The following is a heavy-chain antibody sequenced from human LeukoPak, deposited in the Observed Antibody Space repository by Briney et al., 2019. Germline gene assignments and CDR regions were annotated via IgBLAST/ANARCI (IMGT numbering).Heavy chain of an antibody. V-gene: IGHV3-30-3*01. CDR3: ARDYHSLTGTTWAFDI. Sequence: GGSLRLSCAASGSTFSSYVMHWVRQAPGKGLEWVAVISYDGSNKYYADSVKGRFTISRDNSKNTLYLQMNSLRAEDTAVYYCARDYHSLTGTTWAFDIWGQGTMVTVSS. CDR1: GSTFSSYV. CDR2: ISYDGSNK. D-gene: IGHD1-7*01. J-gene: IGHJ3*02.